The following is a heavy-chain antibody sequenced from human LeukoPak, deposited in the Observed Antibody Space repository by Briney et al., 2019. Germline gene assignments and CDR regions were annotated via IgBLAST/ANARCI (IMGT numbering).Heavy chain of an antibody. CDR2: ISAYNGNT. V-gene: IGHV1-18*01. Sequence: ASVKVSCKASGYTFTSYGISWVRQAPGQGLEWMGWISAYNGNTNYAQKFQGRVTITADESTSTAYMELSSLRSEDTAVYYCARGKQWLPFDYWGQGTLVTVSS. CDR1: GYTFTSYG. J-gene: IGHJ4*02. CDR3: ARGKQWLPFDY. D-gene: IGHD6-19*01.